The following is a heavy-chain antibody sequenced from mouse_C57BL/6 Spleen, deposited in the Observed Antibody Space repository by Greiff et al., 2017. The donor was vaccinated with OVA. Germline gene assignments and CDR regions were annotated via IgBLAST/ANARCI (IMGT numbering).Heavy chain of an antibody. Sequence: EVKVEESGGGLVQPGGSLSLSCAASGFTFTDYYMSWVRQPPGKALEWLGFIRNKANGYTTEYSASVKGRFTISRDNSQSILYLQMNALRAEDSATYYCARYRGGADYWGQGTTLTVSS. CDR2: IRNKANGYTT. V-gene: IGHV7-3*01. CDR1: GFTFTDYY. CDR3: ARYRGGADY. J-gene: IGHJ2*01.